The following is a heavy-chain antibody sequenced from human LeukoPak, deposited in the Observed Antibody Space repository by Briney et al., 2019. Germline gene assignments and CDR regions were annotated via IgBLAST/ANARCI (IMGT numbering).Heavy chain of an antibody. CDR3: ARSDYHNSGSHTVFDAFDI. CDR2: IYHSGST. CDR1: GGSISSSFYY. D-gene: IGHD3-10*01. V-gene: IGHV4-39*01. Sequence: SETLSLTCTVSGGSISSSFYYWGWIRQPPGKGLEWIGSIYHSGSTYYNPSLKSRVTISVDTSRNQFSLNLSSVTAADTAVYYCARSDYHNSGSHTVFDAFDIWGQGTRVTVSS. J-gene: IGHJ3*02.